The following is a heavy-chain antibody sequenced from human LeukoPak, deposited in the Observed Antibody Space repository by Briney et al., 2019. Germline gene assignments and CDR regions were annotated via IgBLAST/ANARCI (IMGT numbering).Heavy chain of an antibody. CDR2: IRPTGGAI. J-gene: IGHJ4*02. CDR3: ASGIRERGFDS. D-gene: IGHD1-1*01. CDR1: GFTFSTSG. V-gene: IGHV3-21*01. Sequence: GGSLRLTCAASGFTFSTSGRNWVRQAPWRGLEWVSSIRPTGGAIFYADSVRGRFTISRDSAKSSLFLQMNSLKAEDTALYFCASGIRERGFDSWGQGTLVTVSS.